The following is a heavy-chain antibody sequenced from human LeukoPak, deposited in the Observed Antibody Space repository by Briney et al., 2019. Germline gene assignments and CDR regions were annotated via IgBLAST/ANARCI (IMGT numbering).Heavy chain of an antibody. J-gene: IGHJ3*02. Sequence: GGSLRLSCAASGFTFSSYSMNWVRQAPGKGLEWVSYISSSSSNIYYADSVKGRFTISRDNAKNSLYLQMNSLRAEDTAVYYCAREARGAFDIWGQGTMVTVSS. CDR3: AREARGAFDI. CDR2: ISSSSSNI. D-gene: IGHD3-10*01. CDR1: GFTFSSYS. V-gene: IGHV3-48*01.